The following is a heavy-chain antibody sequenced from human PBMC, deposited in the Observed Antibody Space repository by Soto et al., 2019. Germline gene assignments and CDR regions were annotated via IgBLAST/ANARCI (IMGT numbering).Heavy chain of an antibody. V-gene: IGHV1-18*01. CDR3: ARAGQYYDASGYAD. CDR2: ISVYNGNT. J-gene: IGHJ4*02. Sequence: QVKLVQSGTEVKKPGASIKVSCKASGYSFATSGMTWVRQAPGQGLEWMGWISVYNGNTNYDQNLQDRVTMTTDTXXXXAYLEVRNLRSDDTAVYYCARAGQYYDASGYADWGQGTLVTVSS. CDR1: GYSFATSG. D-gene: IGHD3-22*01.